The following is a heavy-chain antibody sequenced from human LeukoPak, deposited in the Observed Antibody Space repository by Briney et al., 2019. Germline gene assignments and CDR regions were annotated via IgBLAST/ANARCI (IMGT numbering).Heavy chain of an antibody. Sequence: PGGSLRLSCAASGFTFSSYGMSWVRQAPGKGLEWVSAISGSGGSTYYADSVKGRFTISRDNSKNTLYLQMNSLRAEDTAVYYCAKDPQTYYYDSSGYAYYFDYWGQGTLVTVSS. V-gene: IGHV3-23*01. J-gene: IGHJ4*02. CDR1: GFTFSSYG. CDR2: ISGSGGST. CDR3: AKDPQTYYYDSSGYAYYFDY. D-gene: IGHD3-22*01.